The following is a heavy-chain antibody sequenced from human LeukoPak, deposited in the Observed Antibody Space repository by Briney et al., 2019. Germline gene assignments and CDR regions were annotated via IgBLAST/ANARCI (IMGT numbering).Heavy chain of an antibody. D-gene: IGHD4-17*01. Sequence: SETLSLTCTVSGGSISSGSYYWSWIRQPAGKGLEWIGRIYTSGSTNYNPSLKSRVTISVDTSKNQFSLKLSSVTAADTAVYYCARDGTTVTTSPFDPWGQGTLVTVSS. CDR3: ARDGTTVTTSPFDP. V-gene: IGHV4-61*02. CDR1: GGSISSGSYY. J-gene: IGHJ5*02. CDR2: IYTSGST.